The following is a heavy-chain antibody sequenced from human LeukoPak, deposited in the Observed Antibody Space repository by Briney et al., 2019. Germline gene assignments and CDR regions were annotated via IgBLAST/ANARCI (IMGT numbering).Heavy chain of an antibody. J-gene: IGHJ4*02. CDR2: ISSFGTTI. D-gene: IGHD2-21*01. V-gene: IGHV3-48*03. CDR1: GFTFSSYE. Sequence: GGSLRLTCAASGFTFSSYEMNWVRQAPGKGLEWISYISSFGTTIYYADSVKGRFTISRDNAKNSLYLQMNSLRAEDTAVYYCCGASFDYWGQGTLVTVSS. CDR3: CGASFDY.